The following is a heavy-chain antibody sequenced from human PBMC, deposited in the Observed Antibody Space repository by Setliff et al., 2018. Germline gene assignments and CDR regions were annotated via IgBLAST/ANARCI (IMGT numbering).Heavy chain of an antibody. D-gene: IGHD1-26*01. V-gene: IGHV3-7*01. Sequence: PGGSLRLSCAASGLTFSTYWMSWVRQAPGKGLEWVANINQDGSQEYYADSVRGRFTISRDASKNTLFLQMNSLRAEDTALYYCVRERAYSGTYFFDYWGRGTMVTVSS. CDR1: GLTFSTYW. J-gene: IGHJ4*02. CDR2: INQDGSQE. CDR3: VRERAYSGTYFFDY.